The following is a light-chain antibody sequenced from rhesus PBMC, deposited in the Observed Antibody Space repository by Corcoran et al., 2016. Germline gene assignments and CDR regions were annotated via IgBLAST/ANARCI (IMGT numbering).Light chain of an antibody. CDR1: QGINKA. Sequence: DIQMTQSPSSLSASVGDRVTVTCRASQGINKALSWYQQKPGKAPTLLIYAASSLQTGVTSRFSGSGSGTYYTLPISSLQTEDVATYYCLQDYTTPYSFGQGTKVEIK. CDR3: LQDYTTPYS. V-gene: IGKV1-94*01. CDR2: AAS. J-gene: IGKJ2*01.